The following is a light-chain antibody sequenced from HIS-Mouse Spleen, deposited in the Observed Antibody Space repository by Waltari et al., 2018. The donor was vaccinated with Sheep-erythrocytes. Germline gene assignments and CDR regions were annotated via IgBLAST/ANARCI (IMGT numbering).Light chain of an antibody. V-gene: IGLV1-44*01. Sequence: QSVLTQPPSASGTPGQRVTISCSGSSSNIGRNTVNWYQQLPGTAPKLLIYSNNQRPSRVPDRFSGAKSGTSASLAISGLQSEDEADYYCAAWDDSLNGVWVFGGGTKLTVL. J-gene: IGLJ3*02. CDR3: AAWDDSLNGVWV. CDR2: SNN. CDR1: SSNIGRNT.